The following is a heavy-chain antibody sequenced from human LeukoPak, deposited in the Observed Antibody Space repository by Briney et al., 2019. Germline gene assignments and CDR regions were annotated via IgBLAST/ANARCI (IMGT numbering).Heavy chain of an antibody. CDR1: GDSISGYY. CDR2: MHYSGSA. V-gene: IGHV4-59*01. CDR3: ASGIAATGPFFFDN. J-gene: IGHJ4*02. D-gene: IGHD6-13*01. Sequence: PSETLSLTCSVSGDSISGYYWSWIRQPPGKGLEWIGYMHYSGSADYNPSLKSRVTISLDTSKNQVSLRLSSVTAADTAIYYCASGIAATGPFFFDNWGQGTLITVSS.